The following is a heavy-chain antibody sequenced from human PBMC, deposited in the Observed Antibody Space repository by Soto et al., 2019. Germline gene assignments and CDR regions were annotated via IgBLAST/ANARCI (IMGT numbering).Heavy chain of an antibody. Sequence: QVQLQESGPGLVKPSQTLSLTCTVSGGSISSGGYYWSWIRQHPGKGLEWIGYIYYSASTYYNPSLKSRVTIAVDTSKNQFSLKLSSVTAADTAVYSCARGGIAAAAPPDYWGQGTLVTVSS. CDR2: IYYSAST. V-gene: IGHV4-31*03. CDR3: ARGGIAAAAPPDY. CDR1: GGSISSGGYY. J-gene: IGHJ4*02. D-gene: IGHD6-13*01.